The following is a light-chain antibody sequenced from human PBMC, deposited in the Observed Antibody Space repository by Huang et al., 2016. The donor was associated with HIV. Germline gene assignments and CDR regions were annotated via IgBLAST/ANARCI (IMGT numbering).Light chain of an antibody. V-gene: IGKV3-15*01. CDR1: ESVGRT. J-gene: IGKJ5*01. CDR2: GAS. Sequence: EALMTQSPATLSVSPGERVTLSCRASESVGRTVAWYQQKSGQAPRLLIYGASTRATGVPPRFRGRGSGTEFTLSISSLQSEDFAVYYCQQYNNWPPVTFGQGTRLEIK. CDR3: QQYNNWPPVT.